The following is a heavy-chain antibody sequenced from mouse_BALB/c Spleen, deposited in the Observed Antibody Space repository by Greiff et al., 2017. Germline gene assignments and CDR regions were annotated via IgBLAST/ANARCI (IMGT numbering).Heavy chain of an antibody. D-gene: IGHD1-1*01. CDR2: ISSGGST. Sequence: EVKLMESGGGLVKPGGSLKLSCAASGFTFSSYAMSWVRQTPEKRLEWVASISSGGSTYYPDSVKGRFTISRDNARNILYLQMSSLRSEDTAMYYCARVGTVVAHYFDYWGQGTTLTVSS. V-gene: IGHV5-6-5*01. CDR1: GFTFSSYA. CDR3: ARVGTVVAHYFDY. J-gene: IGHJ2*01.